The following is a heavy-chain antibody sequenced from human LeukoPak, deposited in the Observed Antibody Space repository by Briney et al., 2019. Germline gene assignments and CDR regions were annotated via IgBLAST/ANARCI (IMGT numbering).Heavy chain of an antibody. J-gene: IGHJ4*02. CDR3: ARLSIAVGSFDY. V-gene: IGHV4-34*01. Sequence: SETLSLTCAVYGGSFSGYYWSWIRQPPGEGLEWIGEINHSGSTNYNPSLKSRVTISVDTSMNQFSLKLSSVNAADTAVYYCARLSIAVGSFDYWGQGTLVTVSS. CDR1: GGSFSGYY. CDR2: INHSGST. D-gene: IGHD6-19*01.